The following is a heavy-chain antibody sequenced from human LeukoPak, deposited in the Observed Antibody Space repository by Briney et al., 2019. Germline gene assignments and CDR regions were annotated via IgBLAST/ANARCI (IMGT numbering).Heavy chain of an antibody. D-gene: IGHD2/OR15-2a*01. Sequence: GASVKVSCKASGYTFTGYYMHWVRQAPGQGLEWMGWINPNSGGTNYAQTFQGRVTMTRDTSISTAYMELSRLGSDDTAVYYCARAFPGHFDYWGQGNLVTVSS. CDR3: ARAFPGHFDY. CDR1: GYTFTGYY. V-gene: IGHV1-2*02. CDR2: INPNSGGT. J-gene: IGHJ4*02.